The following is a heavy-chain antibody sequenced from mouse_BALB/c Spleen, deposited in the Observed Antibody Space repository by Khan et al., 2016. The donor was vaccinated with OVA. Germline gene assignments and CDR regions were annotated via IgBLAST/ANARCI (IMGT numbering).Heavy chain of an antibody. CDR3: ARQPDYQGYSMDY. Sequence: QVQLKESGPGLVAPSQSLSITCTISGFSLTNYGVHWVRQPPGKGLEWLVVIWSDGSTTYCSALKSRLAISKVNSKSQVFFKMNSLHTDDTAMYYCARQPDYQGYSMDYWGQGTSVTVSS. CDR1: GFSLTNYG. V-gene: IGHV2-6-1*01. CDR2: IWSDGST. J-gene: IGHJ4*01. D-gene: IGHD2-12*01.